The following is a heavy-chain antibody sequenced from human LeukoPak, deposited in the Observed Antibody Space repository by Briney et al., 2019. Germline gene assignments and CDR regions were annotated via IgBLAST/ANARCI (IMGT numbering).Heavy chain of an antibody. J-gene: IGHJ4*02. CDR3: AAVLSGGSGSYDY. CDR1: GYTFTGYY. D-gene: IGHD1-26*01. CDR2: INPNNGAT. Sequence: ASVKVSCKASGYTFTGYYMHWVRQAPGQGLEWMGRINPNNGATNYAQKFQERVTITRDMSTSTAYMELSSLRSEDTAVYYCAAVLSGGSGSYDYWGQGTLVTVSS. V-gene: IGHV1-2*06.